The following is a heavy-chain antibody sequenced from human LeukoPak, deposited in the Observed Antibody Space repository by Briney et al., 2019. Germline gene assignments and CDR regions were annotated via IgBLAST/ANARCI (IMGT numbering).Heavy chain of an antibody. CDR2: IYTSGST. CDR1: GFTFSNAW. Sequence: PGGSLRLSCAASGFTFSNAWMSWVRQAPGRGLEWIGYIYTSGSTNYNPSLKSRVTISVDTSKNQFSLQLSSVTAADTAVYYCARLRGSGRKIATYYYMDVWGKGTTVTVSS. V-gene: IGHV4-4*09. D-gene: IGHD3-10*01. J-gene: IGHJ6*03. CDR3: ARLRGSGRKIATYYYMDV.